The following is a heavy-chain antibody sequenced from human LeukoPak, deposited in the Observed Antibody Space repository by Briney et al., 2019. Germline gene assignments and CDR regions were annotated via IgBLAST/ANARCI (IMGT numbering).Heavy chain of an antibody. CDR2: IKSKTDGGTT. CDR1: GFTFRNYG. Sequence: KSGGSLRLSCAASGFTFRNYGMNWVRQAPGKGLEWVGRIKSKTDGGTTDYAAPVKGRFTISRDDSKNTLYLQMNSLKTEDTAVYYCTTEGWYYYDSSGYYPFDYWGQGTLVTVSS. V-gene: IGHV3-15*07. D-gene: IGHD3-22*01. J-gene: IGHJ4*02. CDR3: TTEGWYYYDSSGYYPFDY.